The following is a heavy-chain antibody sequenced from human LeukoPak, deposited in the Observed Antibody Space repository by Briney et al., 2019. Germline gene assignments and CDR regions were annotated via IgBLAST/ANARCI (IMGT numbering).Heavy chain of an antibody. Sequence: ASVKVSCKASGYTFTSYDINWVRQATGQGLEWMGWMNPNSGNTGYAQKFQGRVTMTRNTSISTAYMELSSLRSEDTAVYYCARGYTLRGYSYGYEDYWGQGTLVTVSS. CDR1: GYTFTSYD. CDR3: ARGYTLRGYSYGYEDY. J-gene: IGHJ4*02. D-gene: IGHD5-18*01. CDR2: MNPNSGNT. V-gene: IGHV1-8*01.